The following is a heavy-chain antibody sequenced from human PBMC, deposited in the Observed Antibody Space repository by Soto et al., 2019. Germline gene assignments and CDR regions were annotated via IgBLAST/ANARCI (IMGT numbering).Heavy chain of an antibody. D-gene: IGHD2-2*01. J-gene: IGHJ6*02. V-gene: IGHV1-69*01. CDR2: IIPIFGTA. Sequence: QVQLVQSGAEVKKPGSSVKVSCKACGGTFSSYASSWVRQAPGQGLEWMGGIIPIFGTANYAQKFQGRVTITADESTSTAYMELSSLRSEDTAVYYCARANCSSTSCLGYYYGMDVWGQGTTVTVSS. CDR3: ARANCSSTSCLGYYYGMDV. CDR1: GGTFSSYA.